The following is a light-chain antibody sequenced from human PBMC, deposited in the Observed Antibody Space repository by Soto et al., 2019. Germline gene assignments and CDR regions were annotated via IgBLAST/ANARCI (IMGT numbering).Light chain of an antibody. CDR2: ATS. V-gene: IGKV1-39*01. J-gene: IGKJ5*01. CDR1: RTIDNY. CDR3: QQSYNTPIT. Sequence: DIQMTQSPSSLSASLGDRVTITCRACRTIDNYLNWYQQKPGRAPELLVYATSSLQSGVPSRFTGGGSGTHFTLTISGLQPEDFATYFCQQSYNTPITFGQGTRLEIK.